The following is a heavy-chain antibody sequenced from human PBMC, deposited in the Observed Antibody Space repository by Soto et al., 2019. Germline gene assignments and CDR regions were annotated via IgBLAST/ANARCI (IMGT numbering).Heavy chain of an antibody. Sequence: QVQLVQSGAEVKKPGASVKVSCKASGYTFTSYDINWVRQATGQGLEWMGWMNPNSGNTGYAQKFQGRVTMTRNTSISTAYMELSSLRSEDTAVYYCARGPYCSGGSCYSWGTGNWCDPWGQGTLVTVSS. J-gene: IGHJ5*02. D-gene: IGHD2-15*01. CDR2: MNPNSGNT. CDR1: GYTFTSYD. V-gene: IGHV1-8*01. CDR3: ARGPYCSGGSCYSWGTGNWCDP.